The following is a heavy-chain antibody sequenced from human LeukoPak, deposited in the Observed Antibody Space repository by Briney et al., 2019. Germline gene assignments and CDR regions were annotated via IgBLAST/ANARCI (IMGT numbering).Heavy chain of an antibody. D-gene: IGHD3-10*01. CDR1: GYTFTGYY. CDR3: ARYYIGGRCLDY. Sequence: ASVKVSCKASGYTFTGYYMHWVRQAPGQGLEWMGWINPNSGGTNYAQKFQGRVTMTRDTSIRTAYMELSRLRSDDTAMYYCARYYIGGRCLDYWGQGTLVTVSS. J-gene: IGHJ4*02. CDR2: INPNSGGT. V-gene: IGHV1-2*02.